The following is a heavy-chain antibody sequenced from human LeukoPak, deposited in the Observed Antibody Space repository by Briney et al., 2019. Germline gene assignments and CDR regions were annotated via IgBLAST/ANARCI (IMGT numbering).Heavy chain of an antibody. J-gene: IGHJ5*02. CDR3: AREYDSSWPS. V-gene: IGHV3-23*01. CDR1: GFSFRTYA. Sequence: GGSLRLSCAASGFSFRTYAMSWVRQAPGKGLEWASAISDNSGRSYYADSVKGRFTISRDNSKNTLFVQMNSLRAEDTAVYYCAREYDSSWPSWGQGTLVTVSS. D-gene: IGHD3-22*01. CDR2: ISDNSGRS.